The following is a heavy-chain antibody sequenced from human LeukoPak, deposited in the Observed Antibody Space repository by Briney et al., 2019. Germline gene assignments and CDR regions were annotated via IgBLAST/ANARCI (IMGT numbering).Heavy chain of an antibody. CDR2: ISAYNGNT. CDR3: ARDLGVVAAAYYYYYIDV. CDR1: GYTFTGYY. Sequence: GASVKVSCKASGYTFTGYYMHWVRQAPGQGLEWMGWISAYNGNTNYAQKLQGRVTMTTDTSTSTAYMELSSLRSEDTAVYYCARDLGVVAAAYYYYYIDVWGKGTTVTLSS. D-gene: IGHD2-15*01. V-gene: IGHV1-18*04. J-gene: IGHJ6*03.